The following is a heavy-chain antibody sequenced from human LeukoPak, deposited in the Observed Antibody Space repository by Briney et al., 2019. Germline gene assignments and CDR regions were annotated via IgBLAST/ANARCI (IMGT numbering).Heavy chain of an antibody. J-gene: IGHJ3*02. CDR1: GGSISSYY. D-gene: IGHD2-15*01. CDR3: ARAPPYCSGGSCCSNAFDI. Sequence: SETLSLTCTVSGGSISSYYWSWIRQPAGKGLEWIGRIYTSGSTNYNPSLKSRVTMSVDTSKNQFSLRLSSVTAADTAVYYCARAPPYCSGGSCCSNAFDIWGQGTMVTVSS. V-gene: IGHV4-4*07. CDR2: IYTSGST.